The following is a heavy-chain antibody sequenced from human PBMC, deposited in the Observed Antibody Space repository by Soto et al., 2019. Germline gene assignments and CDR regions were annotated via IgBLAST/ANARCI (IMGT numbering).Heavy chain of an antibody. CDR1: GGSFSSRSFY. V-gene: IGHV4-39*01. J-gene: IGHJ4*02. Sequence: SETLSLTCTVSGGSFSSRSFYWGWIRQPPGKGLEWIGSIYYSGSTFYDPSLKSRVTISVDTSKNQFFMRLTSVTAADTAVYHCARYPLFPLPTPIYWGQGTLVTVSS. CDR2: IYYSGST. D-gene: IGHD1-20*01. CDR3: ARYPLFPLPTPIY.